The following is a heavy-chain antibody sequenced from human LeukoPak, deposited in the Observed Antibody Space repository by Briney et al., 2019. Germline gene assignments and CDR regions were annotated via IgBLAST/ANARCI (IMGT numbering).Heavy chain of an antibody. CDR2: IIPIFGTA. Sequence: SVKVSCKASGGIFSSYAISWVRQAPGQGLEWMGRIIPIFGTANYAQKFQGRVTITTDESTSTAYMELSSLRSEDTAVYYCARDMTMWDNWNYGPAFDIWGQGTMVTVSS. V-gene: IGHV1-69*05. CDR1: GGIFSSYA. D-gene: IGHD1-7*01. J-gene: IGHJ3*02. CDR3: ARDMTMWDNWNYGPAFDI.